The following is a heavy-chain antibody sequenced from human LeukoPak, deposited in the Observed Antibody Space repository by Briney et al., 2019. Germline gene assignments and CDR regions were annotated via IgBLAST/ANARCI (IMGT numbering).Heavy chain of an antibody. V-gene: IGHV3-74*01. CDR3: ARDGGLLPDN. Sequence: GGTLRLSCAASGFPFSTYWMHWVRQPPGKGLVWVSRISPDGSSRSYADSVKGRFIISRDNAKNTLSLQMNSLTAEDTAVYYCARDGGLLPDNWGKGTLVTVSS. CDR1: GFPFSTYW. CDR2: ISPDGSSR. J-gene: IGHJ4*02. D-gene: IGHD2-21*02.